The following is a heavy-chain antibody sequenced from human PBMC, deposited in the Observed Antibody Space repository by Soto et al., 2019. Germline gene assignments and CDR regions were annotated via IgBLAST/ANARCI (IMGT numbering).Heavy chain of an antibody. CDR2: ISAYNGNT. CDR1: GYTFTSYD. V-gene: IGHV1-18*01. D-gene: IGHD2-15*01. Sequence: GASVKVSCKASGYTFTSYDISWVRQAPGQGLEWMGWISAYNGNTNYAQKLQGRVTMTTDTSTSTAYMELRSLRSDDTAVYYCAREVMVVAASRDYYYGMDVWGQGTTVTV. CDR3: AREVMVVAASRDYYYGMDV. J-gene: IGHJ6*02.